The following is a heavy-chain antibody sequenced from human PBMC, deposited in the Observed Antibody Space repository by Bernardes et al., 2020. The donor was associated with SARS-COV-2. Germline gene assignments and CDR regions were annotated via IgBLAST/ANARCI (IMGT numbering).Heavy chain of an antibody. Sequence: ASVKVSCKASGYTFTGYYIHWVRQAPGQGLEWMGWINPNSGGTTYAQKFQGRVTMTRDTSINTAYMELSRLRSDDTAVYYCALPPTNYDRYGMDVWGQGTRVTVSS. D-gene: IGHD3-22*01. V-gene: IGHV1-2*02. CDR2: INPNSGGT. CDR3: ALPPTNYDRYGMDV. CDR1: GYTFTGYY. J-gene: IGHJ6*02.